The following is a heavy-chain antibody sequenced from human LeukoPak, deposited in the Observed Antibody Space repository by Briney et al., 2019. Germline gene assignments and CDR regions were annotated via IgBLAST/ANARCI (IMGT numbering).Heavy chain of an antibody. Sequence: PSETLSLTCTVSGGSISSSSYYWGWIRQPPGKGLEWIGSIYYSGSTYYNPSLKSRVTISVDTSKNQLSLKLSSVTAADTAVYYCARDVGECGDDAGDVWGKGTTVTVSS. CDR2: IYYSGST. CDR3: ARDVGECGDDAGDV. CDR1: GGSISSSSYY. J-gene: IGHJ6*04. V-gene: IGHV4-39*07. D-gene: IGHD3-16*01.